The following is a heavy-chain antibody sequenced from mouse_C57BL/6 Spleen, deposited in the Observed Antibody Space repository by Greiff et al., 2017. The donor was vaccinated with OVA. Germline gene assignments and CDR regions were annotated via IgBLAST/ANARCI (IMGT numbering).Heavy chain of an antibody. CDR1: GYTFTDYY. CDR2: IYPGSGNT. V-gene: IGHV1-76*01. D-gene: IGHD2-3*01. Sequence: QVQLQQSGAELVRPGASVKLSCKASGYTFTDYYINWVKQRPGQGLEWIARIYPGSGNTYYNEKFKGKATLTAEKSSSTAYMQLSSLTSEDSAVYFCARGDDGYLFYYAMDYWGQGTSVTVSS. CDR3: ARGDDGYLFYYAMDY. J-gene: IGHJ4*01.